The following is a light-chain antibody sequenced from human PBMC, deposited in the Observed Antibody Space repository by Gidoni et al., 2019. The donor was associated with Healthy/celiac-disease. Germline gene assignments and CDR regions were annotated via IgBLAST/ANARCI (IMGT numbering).Light chain of an antibody. CDR3: QTWGTGIRGV. CDR2: LNSDGSH. V-gene: IGLV4-69*01. J-gene: IGLJ3*02. CDR1: SGHSSYA. Sequence: QLVLTQSPSASASLRASVKLTCTLSSGHSSYAIAWHQQQPEKGPRYLMKLNSDGSHSKGDGIPDRFSGSSSGAERHLTISSLQSEDEADYYCQTWGTGIRGVFGGGTKLTVL.